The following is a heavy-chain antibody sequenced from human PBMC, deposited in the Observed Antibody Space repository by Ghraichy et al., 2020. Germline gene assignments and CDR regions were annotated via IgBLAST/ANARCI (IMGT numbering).Heavy chain of an antibody. Sequence: GGSLRLSCAASGFTFSSYGMHWVRQAPGKGLEWVAVIWYDGSDKYYADSVKGRFTISRDNSKNTLYLQMNSLRAEDTAVYHCARDSGRLLLGTYFLDSWGQGTLVTVSS. CDR1: GFTFSSYG. CDR2: IWYDGSDK. CDR3: ARDSGRLLLGTYFLDS. D-gene: IGHD7-27*01. V-gene: IGHV3-33*01. J-gene: IGHJ4*02.